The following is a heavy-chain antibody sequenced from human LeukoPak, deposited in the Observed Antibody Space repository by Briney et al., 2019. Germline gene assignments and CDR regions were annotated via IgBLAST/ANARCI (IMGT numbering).Heavy chain of an antibody. CDR3: SSRSGSYYTLF. D-gene: IGHD1-26*01. CDR2: SRSKVNSYAT. CDR1: GFTFSGSA. J-gene: IGHJ4*02. V-gene: IGHV3-73*01. Sequence: GGSLRLSCAASGFTFSGSAMHWVRQASGKGLEWVGRSRSKVNSYATEYAASVKGRFTISRDDSKNTAYLQMNSLKTEDTAVYYCSSRSGSYYTLFWGQGTLVTVSS.